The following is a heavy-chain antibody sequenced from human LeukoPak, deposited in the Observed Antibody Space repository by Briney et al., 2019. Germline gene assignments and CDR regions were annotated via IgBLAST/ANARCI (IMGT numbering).Heavy chain of an antibody. Sequence: SVKVSCKASGGTFSSYAISWVRQAPGQRLEWMGGIIPIFGTANYAQKFQGRVTITADESTSTAYMELSSLRSEDTAVYYCASSDPYGSGSYSFDYWGQGTLVTVSS. J-gene: IGHJ4*02. V-gene: IGHV1-69*13. CDR2: IIPIFGTA. D-gene: IGHD3-10*01. CDR3: ASSDPYGSGSYSFDY. CDR1: GGTFSSYA.